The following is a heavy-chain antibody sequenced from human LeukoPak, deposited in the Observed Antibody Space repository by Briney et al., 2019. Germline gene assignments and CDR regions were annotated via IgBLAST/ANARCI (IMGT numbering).Heavy chain of an antibody. CDR2: IYYSGST. CDR3: AGTVDTAMVDY. CDR1: GGSISSYY. V-gene: IGHV4-59*08. Sequence: SETLSLTCTVSGGSISSYYWSWIRHPPGKGLEWIGYIYYSGSTNYNPSLKSRVTISVDTSKNQFSLKLSSVTAADAAVYYCAGTVDTAMVDYWGQGTLVTVSS. D-gene: IGHD5-18*01. J-gene: IGHJ4*02.